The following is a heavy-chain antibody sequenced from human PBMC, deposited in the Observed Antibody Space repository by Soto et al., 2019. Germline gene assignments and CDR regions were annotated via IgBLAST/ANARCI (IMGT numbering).Heavy chain of an antibody. V-gene: IGHV2-5*01. CDR2: MYGNDDK. CDR1: GFSLSTSGVA. J-gene: IGHJ4*02. CDR3: AHRQQWTFDY. Sequence: SGPPLVKPTQTLTLTCTFSGFSLSTSGVAVGWLRQPPGKALEWLALMYGNDDKRHRPSLNNRPTITKDTSKNQVVRTMTNMDPVDTATDYCAHRQQWTFDYWGQGTLVTVSS. D-gene: IGHD6-19*01.